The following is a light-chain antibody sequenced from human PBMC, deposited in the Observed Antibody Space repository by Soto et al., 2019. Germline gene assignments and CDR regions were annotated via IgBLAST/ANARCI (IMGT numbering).Light chain of an antibody. Sequence: IQLTQSPSSLSASVGDRVTITCRASQGISSYLAWYQQKPGKAPKLLIYAASTLQSGVPSRFSGSGSGTDFTLTISGLQPDDFAVYYCQQYNNWPITFGQGTRLEIK. CDR2: AAS. V-gene: IGKV1-9*01. CDR1: QGISSY. J-gene: IGKJ5*01. CDR3: QQYNNWPIT.